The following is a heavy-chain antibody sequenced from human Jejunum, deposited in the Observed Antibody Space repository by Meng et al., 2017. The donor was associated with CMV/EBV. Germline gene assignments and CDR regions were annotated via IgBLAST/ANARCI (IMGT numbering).Heavy chain of an antibody. Sequence: HVHWRESGPGLVRPSGTLSLTCDGSGGSIRNDQGWSWVRQAPGKGLEWIGEIYHSGRTNYNPSVKSRVSMSVDKSQNHFSLRLSSVTAADTAVYYCTTLYGDSISWGQGTLVTVSS. CDR1: GGSIRNDQG. J-gene: IGHJ4*02. V-gene: IGHV4-4*02. D-gene: IGHD4-17*01. CDR3: TTLYGDSIS. CDR2: IYHSGRT.